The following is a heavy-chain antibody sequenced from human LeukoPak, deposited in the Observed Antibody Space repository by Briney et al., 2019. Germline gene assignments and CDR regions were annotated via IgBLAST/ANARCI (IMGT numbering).Heavy chain of an antibody. J-gene: IGHJ3*02. CDR2: IYYSGST. Sequence: SETLSLTCTVSVGSISSSSYYWGWIRQPPGKGLEWIGSIYYSGSTYYNPSLKSRATISVDTSKNQFSLKLSSVTAADTAVYYCARYGMATIWANAFDIWGQGTMVTVSS. CDR1: VGSISSSSYY. D-gene: IGHD5-24*01. CDR3: ARYGMATIWANAFDI. V-gene: IGHV4-39*01.